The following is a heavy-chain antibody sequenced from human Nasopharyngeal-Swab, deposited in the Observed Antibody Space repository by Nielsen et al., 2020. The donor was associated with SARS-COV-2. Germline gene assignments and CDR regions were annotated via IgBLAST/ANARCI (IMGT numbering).Heavy chain of an antibody. D-gene: IGHD2-21*02. J-gene: IGHJ6*03. Sequence: ASVKVSCKASGYTFTTHTLHWVRQAPGDRLEWMGWINAGNGDTKYSQKFQDRVTITWDTSANTAYMELSGLRSEDTAVFYFSIHSRTAFLEYYYYMDVWGKGTTVTVSS. CDR2: INAGNGDT. CDR3: SIHSRTAFLEYYYYMDV. CDR1: GYTFTTHT. V-gene: IGHV1-3*01.